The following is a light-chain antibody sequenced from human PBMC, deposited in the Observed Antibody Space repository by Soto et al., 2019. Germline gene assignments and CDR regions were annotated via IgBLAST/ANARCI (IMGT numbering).Light chain of an antibody. CDR1: SSNIGKYH. CDR2: DTS. Sequence: QSVLTQPPSVSAAPGQKVTISCSGSSSNIGKYHVSWYHQVPGTAPKLLIHDTSERPSGIPDRFSGSESGTSATLGITGLQTGDEADYYCGTWDSSLSAEVFGGGTKLTVL. J-gene: IGLJ3*02. CDR3: GTWDSSLSAEV. V-gene: IGLV1-51*01.